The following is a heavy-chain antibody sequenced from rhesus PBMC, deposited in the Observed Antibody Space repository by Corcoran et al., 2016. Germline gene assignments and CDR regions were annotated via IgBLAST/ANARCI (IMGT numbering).Heavy chain of an antibody. J-gene: IGHJ4*01. V-gene: IGHV4-147*01. CDR1: GGSISSYW. D-gene: IGHD3-3*01. CDR3: AKEDYNIWTGYCLDY. CDR2: IYGGSGST. Sequence: QVQLQESGPGVVKPSETLSLTCAVSGGSISSYWWGWIRPPPGKGLEWIGQIYGGSGSTSYNPSRKSRVTISSDTSKNQFSLKLSSVTAADTAVYYCAKEDYNIWTGYCLDYWGQGVLVTVSS.